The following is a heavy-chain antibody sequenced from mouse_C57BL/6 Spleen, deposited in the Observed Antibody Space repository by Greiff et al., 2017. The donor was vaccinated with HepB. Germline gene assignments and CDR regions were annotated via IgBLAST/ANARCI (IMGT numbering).Heavy chain of an antibody. CDR3: ARVSFLARGYFDV. CDR1: GFTFSSYA. V-gene: IGHV5-4*03. D-gene: IGHD6-2*01. Sequence: DVKLVESGGGLVKPGGSLKLSCAASGFTFSSYAMSWVRQTPEKRLEWVATISDGGSYTYYPDNVKGRFTISRDNAKNNLYLQMSHLKSEDTAMYYCARVSFLARGYFDVWGTGTTVTVSS. CDR2: ISDGGSYT. J-gene: IGHJ1*03.